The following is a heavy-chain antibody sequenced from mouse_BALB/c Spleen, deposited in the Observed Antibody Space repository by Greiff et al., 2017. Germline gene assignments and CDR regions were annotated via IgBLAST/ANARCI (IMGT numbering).Heavy chain of an antibody. V-gene: IGHV14-3*02. CDR1: GFNIKDTY. CDR3: ARVAYYGYFDY. Sequence: EVQLQQSGAELVKPGASVKLSCTASGFNIKDTYMHWVKQRPEQGLEWIGRIDPANGNTKYDPKFQGKATITADTSSNTAYLQLSSLTSEDTAVYYCARVAYYGYFDYWGQGTTLTVSS. D-gene: IGHD2-10*01. J-gene: IGHJ2*01. CDR2: IDPANGNT.